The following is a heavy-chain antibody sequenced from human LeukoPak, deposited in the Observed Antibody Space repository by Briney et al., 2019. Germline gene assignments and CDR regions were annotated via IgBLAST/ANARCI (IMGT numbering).Heavy chain of an antibody. V-gene: IGHV1-24*01. CDR3: ATDSSGAGLDAFDI. CDR2: FDPEDGET. CDR1: GYTLTELS. D-gene: IGHD6-19*01. J-gene: IGHJ3*02. Sequence: ASVKVSCKVSGYTLTELSMYWVRQAPGKGLEWMGGFDPEDGETIYAQKFQSRVAMTEDTSTDTAYMELSSLRSEDTAVYYCATDSSGAGLDAFDIWGQGTMVTVSS.